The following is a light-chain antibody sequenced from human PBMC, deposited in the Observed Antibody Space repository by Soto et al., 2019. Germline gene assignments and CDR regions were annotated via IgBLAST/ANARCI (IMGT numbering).Light chain of an antibody. Sequence: DSVWIPSPGTLSLTQGESAIFSCRASQNVSNNYLAWYQQKPGQAPRLLIYDASNRATGIPARFSGSGPGTDFTLTISSLEPEDFAVYYCQQRSNWHPTFGGGTKVDIK. CDR1: QNVSNNY. CDR2: DAS. J-gene: IGKJ4*01. V-gene: IGKV3D-11*02. CDR3: QQRSNWHPT.